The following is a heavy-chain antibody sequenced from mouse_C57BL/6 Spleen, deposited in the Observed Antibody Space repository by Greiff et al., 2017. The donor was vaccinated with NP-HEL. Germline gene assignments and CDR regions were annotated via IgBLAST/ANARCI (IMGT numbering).Heavy chain of an antibody. D-gene: IGHD2-2*01. CDR2: ISYDGSN. V-gene: IGHV3-6*01. Sequence: EVKLLESGPGLVKPSQSLSLTCSVTGYSITSGYYWNWIRQFPGNKLEWMGYISYDGSNNYNPSLKNRISITRDTSKNQFFLKLNSVTTEDTATYYCARSYGYEFAYWGQGTLVTVSA. CDR3: ARSYGYEFAY. J-gene: IGHJ3*01. CDR1: GYSITSGYY.